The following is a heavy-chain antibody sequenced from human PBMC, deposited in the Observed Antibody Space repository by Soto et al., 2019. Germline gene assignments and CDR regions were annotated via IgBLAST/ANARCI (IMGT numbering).Heavy chain of an antibody. Sequence: GGSLRLSCAASGFTFSTYTMIWVRQTPGKGLEWVSIIGDTGVTTFYAAFAKGRFTISRDNSKNTLFLQMDSLGAEDTAVYYCAKDSQYTSTWGNVDSWGQETLVTVS. CDR1: GFTFSTYT. J-gene: IGHJ4*02. D-gene: IGHD6-13*01. CDR2: IGDTGVTT. V-gene: IGHV3-23*01. CDR3: AKDSQYTSTWGNVDS.